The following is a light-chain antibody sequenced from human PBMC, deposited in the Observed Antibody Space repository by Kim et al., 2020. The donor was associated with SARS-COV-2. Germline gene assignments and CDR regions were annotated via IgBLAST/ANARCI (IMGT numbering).Light chain of an antibody. CDR2: LGS. CDR3: MQALQIPPWT. Sequence: ASISCRSSQSLLHSNAYNYLDWYLQKPGQSPQLLIYLGSNRASGVPERFSGSGSGTDFTLKISRVEAEDVGIYYCMQALQIPPWTFGQGTKVDIK. CDR1: QSLLHSNAYNY. V-gene: IGKV2-28*01. J-gene: IGKJ1*01.